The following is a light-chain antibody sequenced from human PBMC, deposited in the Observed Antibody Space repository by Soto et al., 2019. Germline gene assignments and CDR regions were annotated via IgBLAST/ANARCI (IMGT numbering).Light chain of an antibody. V-gene: IGLV2-14*03. J-gene: IGLJ2*01. CDR2: DVS. CDR3: SSYTGSSTLV. CDR1: SNDVGGYNY. Sequence: QSALTQPASVSGSPGQSITISCTGTSNDVGGYNYVSWYQQHPGKAPKLMIYDVSNRPSGVSNRFSASKSGNTASLTISGLQAEDEADYYCSSYTGSSTLVFGGGTKLTVL.